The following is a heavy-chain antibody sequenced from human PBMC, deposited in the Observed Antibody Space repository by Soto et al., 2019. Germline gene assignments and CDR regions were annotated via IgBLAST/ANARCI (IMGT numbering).Heavy chain of an antibody. Sequence: GGSLRLSWAASGFTXSTYAMSWVRQAPGAGLEWISAISNSGYDTYYADSVNGRFIISRDNSKNTLHLQMNSLRAEDTAVYYCAKEEFTVVGAVIIFVSVDSWGQGTPVTVSS. CDR2: ISNSGYDT. D-gene: IGHD3-10*01. CDR1: GFTXSTYA. CDR3: AKEEFTVVGAVIIFVSVDS. J-gene: IGHJ4*02. V-gene: IGHV3-23*01.